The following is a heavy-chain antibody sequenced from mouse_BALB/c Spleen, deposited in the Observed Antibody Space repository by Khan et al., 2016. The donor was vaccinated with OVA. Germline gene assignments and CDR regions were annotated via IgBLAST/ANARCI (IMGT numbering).Heavy chain of an antibody. V-gene: IGHV14-3*02. Sequence: EVQLQQSRAEILKPGASVKLSCTSSGFNIKDTYMHWVKQRPEQGLEWIGRIDPANGDIKYDAKFKDKATLTADTSSNTAYLQLSSLTSEDTAVYYSATLYGNPFAYWGQGTLVTVSA. D-gene: IGHD2-1*01. CDR1: GFNIKDTY. CDR2: IDPANGDI. CDR3: ATLYGNPFAY. J-gene: IGHJ3*01.